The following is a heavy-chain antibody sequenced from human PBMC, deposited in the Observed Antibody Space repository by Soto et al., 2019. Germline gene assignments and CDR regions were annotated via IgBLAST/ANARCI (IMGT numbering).Heavy chain of an antibody. Sequence: QVQLQESGPGLVKPSGTLSLTCAVSGGSISTSNWWSWVRQPPGKGLEWIGEVYLTGSTTYNPSLASRLTISVDKSKNQFSQKLTSVTAADTAVYYCASARATIAAAAIFDCWGQGTLVTVSS. J-gene: IGHJ4*02. D-gene: IGHD6-13*01. CDR1: GGSISTSNW. CDR3: ASARATIAAAAIFDC. V-gene: IGHV4-4*02. CDR2: VYLTGST.